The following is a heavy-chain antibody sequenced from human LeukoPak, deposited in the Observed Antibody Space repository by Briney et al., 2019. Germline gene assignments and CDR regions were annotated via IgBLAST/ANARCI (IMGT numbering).Heavy chain of an antibody. CDR2: IKQGGSEK. CDR3: AREGSYYDSSGYYSSFDN. V-gene: IGHV3-7*03. D-gene: IGHD3-22*01. Sequence: GGSLRLSCAASGFTFSSYWMNWVRQAPGKGLEWVANIKQGGSEKYYVDPVKGRFTISRDNAKNSLYLQMNSLRAEDTAVYYCAREGSYYDSSGYYSSFDNWGQGTLVTVSS. J-gene: IGHJ4*02. CDR1: GFTFSSYW.